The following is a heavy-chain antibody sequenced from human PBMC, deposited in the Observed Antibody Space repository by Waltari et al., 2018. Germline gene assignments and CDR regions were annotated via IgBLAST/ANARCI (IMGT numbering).Heavy chain of an antibody. D-gene: IGHD3-16*02. Sequence: QVQLVQSGAEVKKPGSSVKVSCKASGGTFSSYAISWVRQAPGQGLEWMGGIIPIFGTANYAQKFQGRVTITADESTSTAYMELSSLRSEDTAVYYCARGRLGELSFRYDYFDYWGQGTLVTVSS. CDR3: ARGRLGELSFRYDYFDY. J-gene: IGHJ4*02. CDR2: IIPIFGTA. V-gene: IGHV1-69*01. CDR1: GGTFSSYA.